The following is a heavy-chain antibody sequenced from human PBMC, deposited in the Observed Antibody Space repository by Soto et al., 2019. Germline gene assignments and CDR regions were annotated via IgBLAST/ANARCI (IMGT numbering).Heavy chain of an antibody. J-gene: IGHJ6*02. CDR3: ARLVAGTLYYYGMDV. D-gene: IGHD6-19*01. CDR2: INHSGST. V-gene: IGHV4-34*01. Sequence: PSETLSLTCAVYGGSFSGYYWSWIRQPPGKGLEWIGEINHSGSTNYNPSLKSRVTISVDTSKNQFSLKLSSVTAADTAVYYCARLVAGTLYYYGMDVWGPATTVTVSS. CDR1: GGSFSGYY.